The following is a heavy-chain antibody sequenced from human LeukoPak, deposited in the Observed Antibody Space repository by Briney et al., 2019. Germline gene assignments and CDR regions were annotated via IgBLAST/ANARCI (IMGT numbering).Heavy chain of an antibody. CDR1: RSTFSSYW. CDR2: INSDGSSI. V-gene: IGHV3-74*01. J-gene: IGHJ4*02. Sequence: PGGSLRLSCAASRSTFSSYWMHWIRQAPGKGLVWVSRINSDGSSIAYADSVRGRFTISRDNAKNTLYLEMNSLRAEDTAVYYCAALDHGHDYWGQGTLVIVSS. CDR3: AALDHGHDY.